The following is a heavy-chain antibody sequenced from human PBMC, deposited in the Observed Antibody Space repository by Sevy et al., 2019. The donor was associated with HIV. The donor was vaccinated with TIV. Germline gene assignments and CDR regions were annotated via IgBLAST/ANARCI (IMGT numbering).Heavy chain of an antibody. CDR3: ARSAVAGIEAWFDP. J-gene: IGHJ5*02. D-gene: IGHD6-19*01. V-gene: IGHV3-30-3*01. CDR2: ILYDGSNK. CDR1: GFTFSRHA. Sequence: GGSLRLSCVGSGFTFSRHAMHWVRQAPGKGLEWVAVILYDGSNKYYADSVKGRFTISRDNSKNTLDFEMNSLRPEDTAVYYCARSAVAGIEAWFDPWGLGTLFTVSS.